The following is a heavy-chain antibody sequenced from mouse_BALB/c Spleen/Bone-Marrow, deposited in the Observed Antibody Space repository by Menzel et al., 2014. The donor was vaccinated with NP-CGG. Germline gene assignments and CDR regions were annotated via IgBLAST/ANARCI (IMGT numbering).Heavy chain of an antibody. CDR3: ARSTMITTGYYYAMDY. J-gene: IGHJ4*01. V-gene: IGHV5-17*02. Sequence: EVQLVESGGGLVQPGGSRKVSCAASGFTFSSFGMHWVRQAPEKGLEWVAYISICSTTIYYADTVKGRFTISRDNPKNTLFLQMTSLRSEDTAMYYCARSTMITTGYYYAMDYWGQGTSVTVSS. D-gene: IGHD2-4*01. CDR2: ISICSTTI. CDR1: GFTFSSFG.